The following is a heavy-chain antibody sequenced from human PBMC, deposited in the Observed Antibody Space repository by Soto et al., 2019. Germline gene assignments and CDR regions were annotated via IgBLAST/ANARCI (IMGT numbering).Heavy chain of an antibody. J-gene: IGHJ5*02. CDR1: ADTFNTYS. D-gene: IGHD4-17*01. V-gene: IGHV1-69*01. Sequence: QVQLVQSGPEVKKPGSSVKVSCKASADTFNTYSVSWLRQAPGQRLEWMGGITPVLGTADYAQRFEGRLTITADDSTRTMYLALSSLRSDDTAVYYCARSLEGTTVTNWFDPWGQGALVTVSS. CDR2: ITPVLGTA. CDR3: ARSLEGTTVTNWFDP.